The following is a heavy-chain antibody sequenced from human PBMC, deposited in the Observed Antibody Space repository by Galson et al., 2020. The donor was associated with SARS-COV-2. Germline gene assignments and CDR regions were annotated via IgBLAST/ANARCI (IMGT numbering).Heavy chain of an antibody. V-gene: IGHV3-23*01. CDR3: AKGGGIAVAGFDY. Sequence: GGSLRISCAASGFTFSSYDMSWVRQAPGKGLEWVSAISGSGGSTYYADSVKGRFTISRDNSKNTLYLQMNSLRAEDTAVYYCAKGGGIAVAGFDYWGQGTLVTVSS. D-gene: IGHD6-19*01. CDR2: ISGSGGST. J-gene: IGHJ4*02. CDR1: GFTFSSYD.